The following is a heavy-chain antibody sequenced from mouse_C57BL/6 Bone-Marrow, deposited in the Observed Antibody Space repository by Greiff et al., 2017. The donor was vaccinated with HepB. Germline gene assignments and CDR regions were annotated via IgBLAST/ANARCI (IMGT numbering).Heavy chain of an antibody. D-gene: IGHD1-1*01. V-gene: IGHV5-12*01. CDR1: GFTFSDYY. CDR2: ISNGGGST. Sequence: EVKVVESGGGLVQPGGSLKLSCAASGFTFSDYYMYWVRLTPERRLEWVAYISNGGGSTYYPDTVKGRFTISRDNAKNTLYLQVSRLKSEDTAMYYCARPYYYGSDWVAYWGQGTLVTVSA. J-gene: IGHJ3*01. CDR3: ARPYYYGSDWVAY.